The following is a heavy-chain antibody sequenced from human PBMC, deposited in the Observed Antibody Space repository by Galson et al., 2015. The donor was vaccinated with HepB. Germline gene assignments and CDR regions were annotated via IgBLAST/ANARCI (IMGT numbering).Heavy chain of an antibody. J-gene: IGHJ4*02. CDR1: GYTFTSYG. CDR3: ARDRGEVGAYYDSSGYHSFDY. CDR2: ISAYTGNT. V-gene: IGHV1-18*01. D-gene: IGHD3-22*01. Sequence: SVKVSCKASGYTFTSYGISWVRQAPGQGLEWMGWISAYTGNTNYAQKLQGRVTMTTDTSTSTAYMGLRSLRSDDTAVYYCARDRGEVGAYYDSSGYHSFDYWGQGTLVTVSS.